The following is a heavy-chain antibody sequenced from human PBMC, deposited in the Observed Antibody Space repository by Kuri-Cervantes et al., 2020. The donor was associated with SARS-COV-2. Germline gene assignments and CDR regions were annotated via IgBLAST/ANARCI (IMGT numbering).Heavy chain of an antibody. Sequence: ASVKVSCKVSGYTLTELSMHWVRQAPGKGLEWMGGFDPEDGETIYAQKFQGRVTITADESTSTAYMELSSLRSEDTAVYYCARSSIAARPSFGYFQHWGQGTLVTVSS. CDR2: FDPEDGET. D-gene: IGHD6-6*01. CDR3: ARSSIAARPSFGYFQH. J-gene: IGHJ1*01. V-gene: IGHV1-24*01. CDR1: GYTLTELS.